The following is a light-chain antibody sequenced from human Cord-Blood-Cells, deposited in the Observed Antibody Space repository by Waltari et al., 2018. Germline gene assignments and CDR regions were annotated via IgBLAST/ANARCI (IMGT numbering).Light chain of an antibody. CDR1: QSISSY. CDR3: QQSYSTPYS. Sequence: IKITQYPSSLSAYVGDRVTITCRASQSISSYLNWYQQKPGNAPKLLIYAASSLQSGVPSRFSGSGSGTDFTLTISSLQPEDFATYYCQQSYSTPYSFGQGTKLEIK. V-gene: IGKV1-39*01. J-gene: IGKJ2*03. CDR2: AAS.